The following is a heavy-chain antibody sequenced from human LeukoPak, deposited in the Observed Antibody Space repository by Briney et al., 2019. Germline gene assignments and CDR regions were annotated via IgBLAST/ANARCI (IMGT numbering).Heavy chain of an antibody. Sequence: SQTLSLTCAISGDSVYSGSSAWSWIRQSPSRGLEWLGRTYYRSKWNHDYAESVKSPITINPDTSKNEFSLQLNSVTPEDTAVYYCARNLRPDFDYWGQGTLVTVSS. CDR2: TYYRSKWNH. CDR1: GDSVYSGSSA. CDR3: ARNLRPDFDY. J-gene: IGHJ4*02. V-gene: IGHV6-1*01.